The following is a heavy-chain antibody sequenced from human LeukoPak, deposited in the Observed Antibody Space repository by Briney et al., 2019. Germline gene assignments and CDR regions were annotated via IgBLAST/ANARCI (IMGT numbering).Heavy chain of an antibody. CDR1: GGSISNYY. CDR3: ARRDTTGYYSY. J-gene: IGHJ4*02. V-gene: IGHV4-59*01. CDR2: IYYSGST. Sequence: SETLSLTCTVSGGSISNYYWSWIRQPPGKGLEWIGYIYYSGSTNYNPPLKSRVTISVDTSKNQFSLKLSSVTAADTAVYYCARRDTTGYYSYWGQGTLVTVSS. D-gene: IGHD3-9*01.